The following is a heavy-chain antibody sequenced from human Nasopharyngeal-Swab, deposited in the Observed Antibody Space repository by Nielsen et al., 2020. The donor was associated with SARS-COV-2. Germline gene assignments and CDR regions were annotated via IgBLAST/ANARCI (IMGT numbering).Heavy chain of an antibody. D-gene: IGHD3-3*01. CDR3: ARRLWSGREYYMDV. J-gene: IGHJ6*03. Sequence: SQTLSLTCSLSGGSISNYYWTWIRQPPGKGLEWIGQISSRGTTNYNPSLMSRITISVDTSRNQFSLTLSSVTAEDTAIYYCARRLWSGREYYMDVWGKGTTVTVSS. V-gene: IGHV4-59*08. CDR2: ISSRGTT. CDR1: GGSISNYY.